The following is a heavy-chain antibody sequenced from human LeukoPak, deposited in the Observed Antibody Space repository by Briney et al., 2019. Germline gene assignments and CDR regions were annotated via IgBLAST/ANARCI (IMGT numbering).Heavy chain of an antibody. Sequence: PSETLSLTCTVSGGSISSYYWSWIRQPAGKGLEWIGRIYTSGSTNYNPSLKSRVTMSVDTSKNQFSLKLSSVTAADTAVYYCASRLDHDYYYYCMDVWGKGTTVTVSS. CDR3: ASRLDHDYYYYCMDV. D-gene: IGHD6-19*01. J-gene: IGHJ6*03. CDR2: IYTSGST. CDR1: GGSISSYY. V-gene: IGHV4-4*07.